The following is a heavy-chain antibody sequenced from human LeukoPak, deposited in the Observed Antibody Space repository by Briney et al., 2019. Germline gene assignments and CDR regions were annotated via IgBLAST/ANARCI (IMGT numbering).Heavy chain of an antibody. CDR3: ARGPYSSGWYSFDY. CDR1: YGSISTYY. Sequence: PSETLSLTCTVSYGSISTYYWSWIRQPAGKGLEWIGRIYISGSTNYNPSLKSRVTMSVDTSKNQFSLKLTSGTAADTAVYYCARGPYSSGWYSFDYWGQGTLVTVSS. CDR2: IYISGST. D-gene: IGHD6-19*01. J-gene: IGHJ4*02. V-gene: IGHV4-4*07.